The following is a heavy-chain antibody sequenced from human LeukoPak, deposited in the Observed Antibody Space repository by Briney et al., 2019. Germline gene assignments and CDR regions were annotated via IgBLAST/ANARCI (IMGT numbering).Heavy chain of an antibody. D-gene: IGHD3-10*01. CDR3: ARDRATMVRGVSYYFDY. Sequence: GGSLRLSCAVSGFTFSSYWMSWVRQAPAKGLEWVANIKQDGSEKYYVDSVKGRFTISRDNAKNSLYLQMNSLRAEDTAVYYCARDRATMVRGVSYYFDYWGQGTLVTVSS. J-gene: IGHJ4*02. V-gene: IGHV3-7*05. CDR1: GFTFSSYW. CDR2: IKQDGSEK.